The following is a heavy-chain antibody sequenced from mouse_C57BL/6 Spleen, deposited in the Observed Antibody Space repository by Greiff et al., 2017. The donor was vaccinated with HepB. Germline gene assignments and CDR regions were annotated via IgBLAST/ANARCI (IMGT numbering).Heavy chain of an antibody. CDR3: ARTDGNSYYYAMDY. J-gene: IGHJ4*01. CDR1: GYTFTSYW. CDR2: IDPSDSET. D-gene: IGHD2-1*01. V-gene: IGHV1-52*01. Sequence: QVQLQQPGAELVRPGSSVKLSCKASGYTFTSYWMHWVKQRPIQGLEWIGNIDPSDSETHYNQKFKDKATLTVDKSSSTAYMQLSILTSEDSAVYYCARTDGNSYYYAMDYWGQGTSVTVSS.